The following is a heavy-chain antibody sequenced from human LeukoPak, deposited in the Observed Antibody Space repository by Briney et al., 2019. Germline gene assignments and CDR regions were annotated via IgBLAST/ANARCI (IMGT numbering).Heavy chain of an antibody. J-gene: IGHJ4*02. D-gene: IGHD2-2*02. CDR1: GFTFSSYA. V-gene: IGHV3-23*01. CDR3: ARGEYCSSSSCYTDYFDF. CDR2: ISGSGGST. Sequence: GGSLRLSCAASGFTFSSYAMSWVRQAPGKGLEWVSAISGSGGSTYYADSVKGRFTISRDNSKNSLYLQMNGLRAEDTAVYYCARGEYCSSSSCYTDYFDFWGQGTLVTVSS.